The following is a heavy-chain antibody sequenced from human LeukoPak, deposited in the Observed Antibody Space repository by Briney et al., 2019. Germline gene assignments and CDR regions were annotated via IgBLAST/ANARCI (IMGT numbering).Heavy chain of an antibody. CDR2: INPSGGST. V-gene: IGHV1-46*01. CDR1: GYTFTSYY. J-gene: IGHJ6*02. CDR3: ARAHRSRIAAAGTRQPLIGYYGMDV. Sequence: ASVKVSCKSSGYTFTSYYMHWVRQAPGQGLEWMGIINPSGGSTSYAQKFQGRVTMTRDMSTSTVYMELSSLRSEDTAVYYCARAHRSRIAAAGTRQPLIGYYGMDVWGQGTTVTVSS. D-gene: IGHD6-13*01.